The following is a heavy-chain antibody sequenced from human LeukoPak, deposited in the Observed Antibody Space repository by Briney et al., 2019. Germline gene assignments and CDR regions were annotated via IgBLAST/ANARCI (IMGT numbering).Heavy chain of an antibody. D-gene: IGHD3-22*01. Sequence: ASVKVSCKASGYTFTSYYMHWVRQAPGQGLEWMGIINPSGGSTGYAQKFQGRVTMTTDTSTSTAYMELRSLTSDDTAVYYCARDLYDSSGYFDYWGQGTLVTVSS. CDR1: GYTFTSYY. V-gene: IGHV1-46*01. J-gene: IGHJ4*02. CDR2: INPSGGST. CDR3: ARDLYDSSGYFDY.